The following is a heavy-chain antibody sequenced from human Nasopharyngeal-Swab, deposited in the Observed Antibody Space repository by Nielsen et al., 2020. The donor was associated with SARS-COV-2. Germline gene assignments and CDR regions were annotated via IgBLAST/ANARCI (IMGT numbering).Heavy chain of an antibody. V-gene: IGHV4-34*01. Sequence: SEILSPTCAVYGGSSSGYYWSWIRQLQGQRLEWIGEINDSGSTNYNPSLKSRVTISVDTSKNQFSLKLSSVTAADTAVYYCARDEVYSSSPGRWYFDLWGRGTLVTVSS. CDR1: GGSSSGYY. J-gene: IGHJ2*01. D-gene: IGHD6-6*01. CDR2: INDSGST. CDR3: ARDEVYSSSPGRWYFDL.